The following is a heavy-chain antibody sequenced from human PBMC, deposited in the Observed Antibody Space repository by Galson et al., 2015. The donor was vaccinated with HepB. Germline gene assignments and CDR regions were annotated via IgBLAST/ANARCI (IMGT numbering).Heavy chain of an antibody. J-gene: IGHJ5*02. Sequence: SLRLSCATSGFTFSDYYMNWIRQAPGKGLXXVSYIGRGDNHTNYADSVXGXFTIPRDNAKNSLYLQMNSLRAEDTAVYYCATVKGVWGSYRRNVGIWFDPWGQGTLVTVSS. CDR1: GFTFSDYY. CDR2: IGRGDNHT. CDR3: ATVKGVWGSYRRNVGIWFDP. D-gene: IGHD3-16*02. V-gene: IGHV3-11*06.